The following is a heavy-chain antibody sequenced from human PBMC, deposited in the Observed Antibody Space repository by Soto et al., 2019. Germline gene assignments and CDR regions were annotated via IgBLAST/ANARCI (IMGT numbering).Heavy chain of an antibody. CDR2: ISAYNGNT. CDR1: GYTFTSYG. V-gene: IGHV1-18*01. CDR3: ARVHLGYCSGGSCRKLDY. Sequence: ASVKVSCKASGYTFTSYGISWVRQAPGQGLEWMGWISAYNGNTNYAQKLQGRVTMTTDTSTSTAYMELRSLRSDDTAVYYCARVHLGYCSGGSCRKLDYWGQGTLVTVSS. D-gene: IGHD2-15*01. J-gene: IGHJ4*02.